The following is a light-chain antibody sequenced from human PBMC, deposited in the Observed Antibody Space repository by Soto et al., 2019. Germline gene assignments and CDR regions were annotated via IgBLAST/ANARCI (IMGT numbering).Light chain of an antibody. V-gene: IGLV2-18*01. J-gene: IGLJ1*01. CDR3: SLYTSENTYV. CDR1: STDFVSYNR. CDR2: EAS. Sequence: QSVLTQPPSVSGSPGQSVTISCTGTSTDFVSYNRVSWYQQPPDTAPKLMIYEASNRPSGVPDRFSGSKSGNTASLTISGLQAADEADYYCSLYTSENTYVFGPGTKVIV.